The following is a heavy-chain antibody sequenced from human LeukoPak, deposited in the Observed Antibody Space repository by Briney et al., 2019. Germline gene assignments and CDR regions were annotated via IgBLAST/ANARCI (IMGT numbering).Heavy chain of an antibody. Sequence: SVKVSCKASGGSFSSDAISWVRQVPGQGLEWVGQIIPIYGATSYAQKFQDRVTITTVDSPSTAHMELSSLRPDDTAVYYCARGARICGNTDCYPAFDIWGQGTTVIVSS. J-gene: IGHJ3*02. CDR3: ARGARICGNTDCYPAFDI. CDR1: GGSFSSDA. V-gene: IGHV1-69*05. D-gene: IGHD2-21*02. CDR2: IIPIYGAT.